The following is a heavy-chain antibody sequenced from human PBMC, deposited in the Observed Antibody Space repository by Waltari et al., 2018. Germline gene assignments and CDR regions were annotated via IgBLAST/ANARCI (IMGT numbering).Heavy chain of an antibody. CDR1: GFTFKNFA. V-gene: IGHV3-23*04. CDR3: AKSSPYSTSWPAEL. J-gene: IGHJ4*02. D-gene: IGHD2-2*01. CDR2: ITGSGGGT. Sequence: EVQLVESGGGLVRPGGSLRLSCAASGFTFKNFAMMWVRQAPGRWLEWVSAITGSGGGTFYADSLKGRFTISRDNSQNSMFLQLNSLRAEDTAIYYCAKSSPYSTSWPAELWGQGTLVAVSP.